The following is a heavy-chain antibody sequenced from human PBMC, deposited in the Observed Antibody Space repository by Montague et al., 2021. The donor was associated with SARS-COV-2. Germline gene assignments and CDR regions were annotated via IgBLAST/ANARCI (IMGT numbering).Heavy chain of an antibody. Sequence: IYFTGKTYYHPSLKSRVTISIDTSKNHFSLRLSSVTAADSAVFYWARWGLNNAFDIWGLGTMIPIYS. CDR3: ARWGLNNAFDI. J-gene: IGHJ3*02. CDR2: IYFTGKT. D-gene: IGHD1/OR15-1a*01. V-gene: IGHV4-39*02.